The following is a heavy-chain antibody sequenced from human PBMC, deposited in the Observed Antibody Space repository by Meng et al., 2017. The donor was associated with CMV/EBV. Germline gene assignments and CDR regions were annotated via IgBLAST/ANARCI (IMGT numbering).Heavy chain of an antibody. V-gene: IGHV3-30*02. D-gene: IGHD1-26*01. CDR1: GFTFSSYG. Sequence: GGSLRLSCAASGFTFSSYGMHWVRQAPGKGLEWVAFIRYDGSNKYYADSVKGRFTISRDNSKNTLYLQMNSLRAEDTAVYYCAKGRLWELPGRNYYGMDVWGQGTTVTVSS. J-gene: IGHJ6*02. CDR3: AKGRLWELPGRNYYGMDV. CDR2: IRYDGSNK.